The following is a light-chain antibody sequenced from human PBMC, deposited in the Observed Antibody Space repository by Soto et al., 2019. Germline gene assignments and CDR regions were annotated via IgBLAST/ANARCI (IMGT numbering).Light chain of an antibody. CDR2: ATS. J-gene: IGKJ2*02. CDR1: QRIKSDY. CDR3: QQHGYSLCT. V-gene: IGKV3-20*01. Sequence: DTVLTQSPDTLSLSPGERASLSGRASQRIKSDYLAWYQQKPGQAPSLLLYATSNRATGVPDRFSGRGSGKLFTLAIKSVGPGDVGVYACQQHGYSLCTFAPGT.